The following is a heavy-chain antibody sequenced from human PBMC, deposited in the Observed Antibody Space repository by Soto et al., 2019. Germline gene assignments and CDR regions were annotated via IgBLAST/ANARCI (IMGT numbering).Heavy chain of an antibody. Sequence: GGSLRLSCAASGFTFSSYAMHWVRQAPGKGLEWVAAISYDGSNKYYADSVKGRFTISRDNSKNTLYMQMNSLRAEDTAVYYCAKSVDTARQGRMDVRGQGTTVTVSS. CDR3: AKSVDTARQGRMDV. D-gene: IGHD5-18*01. V-gene: IGHV3-30-3*02. CDR1: GFTFSSYA. CDR2: ISYDGSNK. J-gene: IGHJ6*02.